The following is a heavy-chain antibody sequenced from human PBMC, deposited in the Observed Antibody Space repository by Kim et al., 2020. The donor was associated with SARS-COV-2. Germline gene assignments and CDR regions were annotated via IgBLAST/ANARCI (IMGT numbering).Heavy chain of an antibody. CDR1: GFTLSDYW. Sequence: GGSLRLSCAASGFTLSDYWMHWVRQAPGKGLEWVANIHPGGIGENYVDSVRGRFTVSRDDAKNSFYLQMNNLRVEDTAMYYCLGAGVNSRWGPGTLVTVSS. V-gene: IGHV3-7*03. J-gene: IGHJ4*02. CDR2: IHPGGIGE. D-gene: IGHD3-10*01. CDR3: LGAGVNSR.